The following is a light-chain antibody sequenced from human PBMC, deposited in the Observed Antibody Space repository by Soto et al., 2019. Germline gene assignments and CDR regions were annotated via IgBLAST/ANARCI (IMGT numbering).Light chain of an antibody. J-gene: IGLJ2*01. CDR2: DVS. CDR3: SSYTSTNSL. Sequence: QSALTQPASVSGSPGESITISCTGTSRDVGAYNYVSWYQQHPGKAPKLMIYDVSNRPSGVSNRFSGSKSGNTASLTISGLQAEDEADYYCSSYTSTNSLFGGGTKVTVL. V-gene: IGLV2-14*03. CDR1: SRDVGAYNY.